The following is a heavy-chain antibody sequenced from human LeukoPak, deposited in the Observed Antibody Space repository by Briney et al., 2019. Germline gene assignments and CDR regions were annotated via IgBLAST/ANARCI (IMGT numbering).Heavy chain of an antibody. CDR2: IYYSGST. D-gene: IGHD6-13*01. V-gene: IGHV4-39*07. J-gene: IGHJ4*02. CDR1: GGSISSSSYY. Sequence: PSETLSLTCTVSGGSISSSSYYWGWIRQPPGKGLEWIGSIYYSGSTYYNPSLKSRVTISVDTSKNQFSLKLSSVTAADTAVYYCAAYQGAQQLVRRDYWGQGTLVTVSS. CDR3: AAYQGAQQLVRRDY.